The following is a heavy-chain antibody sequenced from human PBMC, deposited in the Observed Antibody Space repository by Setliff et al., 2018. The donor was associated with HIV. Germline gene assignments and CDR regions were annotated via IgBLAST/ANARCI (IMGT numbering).Heavy chain of an antibody. D-gene: IGHD2-8*01. Sequence: AASVKVSCKASGYTFTSNDINWVRQATGQGLEWMGWMNPNSGNTGYAQKFQGRVTMTRNTSISTVYMELNSLRSEDTAVYYCARGRYCTTLSCPYYFDYWGQGTLVTVSP. CDR1: GYTFTSND. CDR3: ARGRYCTTLSCPYYFDY. CDR2: MNPNSGNT. J-gene: IGHJ4*02. V-gene: IGHV1-8*02.